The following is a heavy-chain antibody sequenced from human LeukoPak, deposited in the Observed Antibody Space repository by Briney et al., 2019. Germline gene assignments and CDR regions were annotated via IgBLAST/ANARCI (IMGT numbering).Heavy chain of an antibody. CDR1: GFTFSSYA. V-gene: IGHV3-23*01. J-gene: IGHJ4*02. Sequence: GGSLRLTCAASGFTFSSYAMNWVRQAPGKGLEWVSSISESGGTTDYAESVKGRFTISRDNSKNTLYLQMNSLRAEDTAVYYCARQWLVNGWGQGTLVTVSS. D-gene: IGHD6-19*01. CDR2: ISESGGTT. CDR3: ARQWLVNG.